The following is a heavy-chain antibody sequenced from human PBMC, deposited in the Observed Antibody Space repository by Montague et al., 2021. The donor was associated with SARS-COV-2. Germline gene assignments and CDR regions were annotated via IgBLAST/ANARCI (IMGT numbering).Heavy chain of an antibody. J-gene: IGHJ4*02. Sequence: SETLSLTCTVSGGSVSSATGYWSWIRQPPGKGLEWIGYIHYSGTTSYKSSLKSRVSLSLDTSKNHFSLSLNSVTAADTAVYFCARQLPSYCSTNKCYPYYFDVWGQGALVTVSS. CDR1: GGSVSSATGY. D-gene: IGHD2-2*01. CDR3: ARQLPSYCSTNKCYPYYFDV. V-gene: IGHV4-61*03. CDR2: IHYSGTT.